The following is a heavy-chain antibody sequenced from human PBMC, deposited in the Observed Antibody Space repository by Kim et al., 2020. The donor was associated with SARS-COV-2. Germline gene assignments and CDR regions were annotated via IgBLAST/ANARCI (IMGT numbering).Heavy chain of an antibody. CDR3: ARDLGAYPWYFDP. J-gene: IGHJ5*02. CDR1: GDSVTTHANHY. V-gene: IGHV4-61*01. Sequence: SETLSLTCTVSGDSVTTHANHYWSWIRQPPGKGLEWIGFIHHSGRANYNSFLKSRVTISVDTSKNQFSLKLSSVTAADTAVYFCARDLGAYPWYFDPWGQGTLVTVSS. D-gene: IGHD3-16*01. CDR2: IHHSGRA.